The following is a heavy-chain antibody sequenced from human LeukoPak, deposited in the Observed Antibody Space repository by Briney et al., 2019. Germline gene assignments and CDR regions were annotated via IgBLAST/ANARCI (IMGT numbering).Heavy chain of an antibody. CDR3: ARAIYGDAPDDGGNY. CDR1: GFTFSNYG. D-gene: IGHD4-17*01. CDR2: IRYDGDST. Sequence: GGSLRLSCAASGFTFSNYGMHWVRQAPGKGLEWVAFIRYDGDSTHYADSVKGRFTISRDNSENTLHLQMSSLRTEDTAVYYCARAIYGDAPDDGGNYWGQGTLVTVSS. V-gene: IGHV3-30*02. J-gene: IGHJ4*02.